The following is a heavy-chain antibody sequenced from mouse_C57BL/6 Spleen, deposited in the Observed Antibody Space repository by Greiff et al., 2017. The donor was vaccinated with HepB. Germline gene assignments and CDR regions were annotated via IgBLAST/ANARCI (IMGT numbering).Heavy chain of an antibody. CDR3: ARHGGNYDWYFDV. V-gene: IGHV2-6-1*01. Sequence: QVQLKESGPGLVAPSQILSITCTVSGFSLTSYGVHWVRQPPGKGLEWLVVIWSDGSTTYNSALKSRLSISKDNSKSQVFLKMNSLQTDDTAMYYCARHGGNYDWYFDVWGTGTTVTVSS. CDR2: IWSDGST. D-gene: IGHD2-1*01. CDR1: GFSLTSYG. J-gene: IGHJ1*03.